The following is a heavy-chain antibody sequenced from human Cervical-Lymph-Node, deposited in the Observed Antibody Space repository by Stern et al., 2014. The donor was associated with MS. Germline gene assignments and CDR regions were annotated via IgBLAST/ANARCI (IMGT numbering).Heavy chain of an antibody. CDR1: GFSFSTSGVG. D-gene: IGHD3-9*01. J-gene: IGHJ4*02. CDR3: VHRDWFYYFGY. V-gene: IGHV2-5*02. Sequence: QVTLKESGPGLVKPTQTLTLTCTFSGFSFSTSGVGVGWVRQPHGKALEWLALIYCDDDKRYSPSLKSRLTITKDASKNQVVLTMTNMDPEDTATYYCVHRDWFYYFGYWGQGALVTVSS. CDR2: IYCDDDK.